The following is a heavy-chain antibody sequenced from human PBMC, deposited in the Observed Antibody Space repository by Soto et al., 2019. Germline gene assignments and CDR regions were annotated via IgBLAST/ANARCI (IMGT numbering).Heavy chain of an antibody. J-gene: IGHJ4*02. CDR3: ARDALYCSGGSCYVDY. D-gene: IGHD2-15*01. CDR1: GFTFSSYG. Sequence: QVQLVESGGGVVQPGRSLRLSCAASGFTFSSYGMHWVRQAPGKGLEWVAVIWYDGSNKYYADSVKGRFTISRDNSKNXLYLQMNSLRAEDTAVYYCARDALYCSGGSCYVDYWGQGTLVTVSS. V-gene: IGHV3-33*01. CDR2: IWYDGSNK.